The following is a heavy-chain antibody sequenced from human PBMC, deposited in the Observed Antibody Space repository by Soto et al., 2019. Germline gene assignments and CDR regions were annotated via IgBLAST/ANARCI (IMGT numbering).Heavy chain of an antibody. D-gene: IGHD3-22*01. Sequence: PSETLSLTCTVSGGSISSSSYYWGWIRQPPGKGLEWIGSIYYSGSTYYNPSLKSRVTISVDTSKNQFSLKLSSVTAADTAVYYCARSPYYYDSFDYWGQGTLVTVSS. V-gene: IGHV4-39*01. J-gene: IGHJ4*02. CDR1: GGSISSSSYY. CDR2: IYYSGST. CDR3: ARSPYYYDSFDY.